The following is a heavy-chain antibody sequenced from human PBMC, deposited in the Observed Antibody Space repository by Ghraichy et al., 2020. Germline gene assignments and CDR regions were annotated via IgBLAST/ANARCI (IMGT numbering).Heavy chain of an antibody. CDR2: IRDDGSDK. CDR1: GFTFSSFG. CDR3: AKNRGSGATRYFYYYMDV. Sequence: GGSLRLSCAASGFTFSSFGMHWVRQPPGKGLEWVAFIRDDGSDKYDADSVKGRFTISRDNSKNTLYLQMNSLRPKDTAVYYCAKNRGSGATRYFYYYMDVWGKGTTVTVSS. V-gene: IGHV3-30*02. D-gene: IGHD1-26*01. J-gene: IGHJ6*03.